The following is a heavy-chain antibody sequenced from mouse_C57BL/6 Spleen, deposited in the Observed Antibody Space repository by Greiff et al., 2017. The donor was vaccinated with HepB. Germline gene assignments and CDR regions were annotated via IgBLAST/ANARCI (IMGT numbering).Heavy chain of an antibody. CDR2: IDPEDGDT. CDR1: GFNIKDYY. D-gene: IGHD1-2*01. CDR3: TTNYGSENYYAMDY. J-gene: IGHJ4*01. V-gene: IGHV14-1*01. Sequence: EVQLQQSGAELVRPGASVKLSCTASGFNIKDYYMHWVKQRPEQGLEWIGRIDPEDGDTEYAPKFQGKATLTADTSSNTASLQLSSLTSEDTAVYYCTTNYGSENYYAMDYWGQGTSVTVSS.